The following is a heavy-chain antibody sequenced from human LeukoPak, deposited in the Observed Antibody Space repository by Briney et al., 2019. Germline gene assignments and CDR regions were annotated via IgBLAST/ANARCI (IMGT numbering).Heavy chain of an antibody. D-gene: IGHD3-22*01. J-gene: IGHJ3*02. Sequence: GASVKLSCTASGGTFSSYAISWVRQAPGQGLEWMGRIIPIFGIANYAQKFQGRVTITADKSTSTAYMELSSLRSEDTAVYYRARGRFRTDSSDAFDIWGQGTMVTVSS. CDR3: ARGRFRTDSSDAFDI. CDR2: IIPIFGIA. CDR1: GGTFSSYA. V-gene: IGHV1-69*04.